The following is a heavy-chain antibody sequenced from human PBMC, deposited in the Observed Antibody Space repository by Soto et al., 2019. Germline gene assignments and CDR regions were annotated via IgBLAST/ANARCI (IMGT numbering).Heavy chain of an antibody. CDR1: GFTFSSYW. Sequence: GESLRLSCAASGFTFSSYWMHWVRQAPGKGLVWVSRINSDGSSTSYADSVKGRFTISRDNAKNTLYLQMNSLRAEDTAVYYCARVRDDILTGYYYYYGMDVWGQGTTVTVSS. V-gene: IGHV3-74*01. J-gene: IGHJ6*02. D-gene: IGHD3-9*01. CDR3: ARVRDDILTGYYYYYGMDV. CDR2: INSDGSST.